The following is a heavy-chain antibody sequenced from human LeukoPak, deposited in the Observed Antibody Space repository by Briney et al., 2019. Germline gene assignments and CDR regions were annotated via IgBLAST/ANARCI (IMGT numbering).Heavy chain of an antibody. CDR1: GYTFTGYY. CDR2: INPNSGGT. V-gene: IGHV1-2*02. Sequence: ASVKVSCKASGYTFTGYYMHWVRQAPGQGLEWMGWINPNSGGTNYAQKFQGRVTMTRDTSISTAYMGLSRLRSDDTAVYYCARDRSNYYGSGSLDYWGQGTLVTVSS. D-gene: IGHD3-10*01. CDR3: ARDRSNYYGSGSLDY. J-gene: IGHJ4*02.